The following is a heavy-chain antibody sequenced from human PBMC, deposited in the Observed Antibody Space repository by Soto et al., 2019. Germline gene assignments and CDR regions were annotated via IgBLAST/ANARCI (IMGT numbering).Heavy chain of an antibody. Sequence: GESLKISCKGSGYSFTCYWIGWVRQMPGKGLEWMGIIYPGDSDTRYSPSFQGQVTISAGKSISTAYLQWSSLKASDTAMYYCARRSSGWPYYYYGMDVWGQGTTVTVSS. J-gene: IGHJ6*02. CDR2: IYPGDSDT. CDR3: ARRSSGWPYYYYGMDV. D-gene: IGHD6-19*01. CDR1: GYSFTCYW. V-gene: IGHV5-51*01.